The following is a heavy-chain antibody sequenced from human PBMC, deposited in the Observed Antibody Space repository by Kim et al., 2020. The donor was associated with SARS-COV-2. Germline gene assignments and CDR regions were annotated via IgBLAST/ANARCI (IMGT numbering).Heavy chain of an antibody. Sequence: GESLKISCAASGFTFSNHYISWIRQPPGKGLEWVANIKQDGSDKYYVNSVKGRFAISRDNAKNSLYLQMNSLRVEDSAVYYCAREGDAFDIWGQGTMVTVSS. V-gene: IGHV3-7*01. CDR3: AREGDAFDI. CDR2: IKQDGSDK. J-gene: IGHJ3*02. CDR1: GFTFSNHY.